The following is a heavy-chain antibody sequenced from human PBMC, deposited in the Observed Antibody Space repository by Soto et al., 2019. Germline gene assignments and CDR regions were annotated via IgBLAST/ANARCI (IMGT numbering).Heavy chain of an antibody. D-gene: IGHD3-16*01. V-gene: IGHV3-73*02. CDR2: IRSKANSYAT. J-gene: IGHJ4*02. Sequence: EVQLVESGGGLVQPGGSLKLSCAASGFTFSGSAMHWVRQASGKGLEWVGRIRSKANSYATAYAASVKGRFTISRDDSKNTPYLKTNSLRAEDTAVYYCAVGALRARSYFDHWGQGTLVTVSS. CDR1: GFTFSGSA. CDR3: AVGALRARSYFDH.